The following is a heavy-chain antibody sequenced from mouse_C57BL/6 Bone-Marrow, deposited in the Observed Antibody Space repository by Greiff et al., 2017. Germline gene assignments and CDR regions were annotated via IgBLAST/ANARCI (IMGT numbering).Heavy chain of an antibody. V-gene: IGHV1-9*01. Sequence: QVQLQQSGAELMKPGASVKLSCKATGYTFTGYWIEWVKQRPGHGLEWIGEILPGSGSTNYNEKFKGKATLTADTSSNTAYMQLSSLTTEDSAIYYCARSSTMVGAYWGQGTLVTVSA. D-gene: IGHD2-1*01. CDR1: GYTFTGYW. CDR2: ILPGSGST. CDR3: ARSSTMVGAY. J-gene: IGHJ3*01.